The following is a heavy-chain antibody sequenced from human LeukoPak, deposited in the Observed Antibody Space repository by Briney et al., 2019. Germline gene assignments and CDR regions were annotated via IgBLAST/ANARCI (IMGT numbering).Heavy chain of an antibody. CDR2: IYYSGST. Sequence: PSETLSLTCTVSGGSISSSSYYWGWIRQAPGKGLEWIGSIYYSGSTYYNPSLKSRVTISVDTSKNQFSLKLSSVTAADTAVYYCARVSNWNDFDYWGQGTLVTVSS. CDR1: GGSISSSSYY. V-gene: IGHV4-39*01. D-gene: IGHD1-1*01. J-gene: IGHJ4*02. CDR3: ARVSNWNDFDY.